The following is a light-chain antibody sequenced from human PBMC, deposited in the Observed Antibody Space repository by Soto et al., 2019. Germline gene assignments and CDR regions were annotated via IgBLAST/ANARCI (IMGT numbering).Light chain of an antibody. Sequence: QSVLTQPASVSGSPGQSITISCTGTSGDVGAYDYVSWYQQHPGKAPKLIIYDVSDRPSGVSDRFSGSKSGNTASLTISGLQAEDEADYYCSSYTGSSTPVVFGGGTKLTVL. CDR1: SGDVGAYDY. V-gene: IGLV2-14*01. CDR2: DVS. J-gene: IGLJ2*01. CDR3: SSYTGSSTPVV.